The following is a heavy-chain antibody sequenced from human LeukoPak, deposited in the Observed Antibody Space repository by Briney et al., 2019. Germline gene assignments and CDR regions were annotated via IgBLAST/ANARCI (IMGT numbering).Heavy chain of an antibody. D-gene: IGHD3-16*01. CDR2: ISGSGGST. J-gene: IGHJ4*02. V-gene: IGHV3-23*01. Sequence: QAGGSLRLSCAASGFTFSSYAMSWVRQAPGKGLEWVSAISGSGGSTYYADSVKGRFTISRGNSKNTLYLQMNSLRAEDTAVYYCAKGGYDYVWGSLDHWGQGTLVTVSS. CDR3: AKGGYDYVWGSLDH. CDR1: GFTFSSYA.